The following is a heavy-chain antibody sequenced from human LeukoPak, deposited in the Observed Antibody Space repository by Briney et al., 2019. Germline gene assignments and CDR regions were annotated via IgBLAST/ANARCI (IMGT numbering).Heavy chain of an antibody. J-gene: IGHJ4*02. V-gene: IGHV3-43D*03. CDR1: GFTFDDYA. Sequence: GGSLRLSCAASGFTFDDYAMHWVRQAPGKGLEWVSLISWDGGSTYYADSVKGRFTISRDNSKNSLYLQMNSLRAEDTALYYCAKDIRGSTSWYGLDYWGQGTLVTVPS. CDR3: AKDIRGSTSWYGLDY. CDR2: ISWDGGST. D-gene: IGHD6-13*01.